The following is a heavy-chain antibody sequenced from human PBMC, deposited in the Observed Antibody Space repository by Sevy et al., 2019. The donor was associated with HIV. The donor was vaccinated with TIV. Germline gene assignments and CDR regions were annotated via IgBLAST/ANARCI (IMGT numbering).Heavy chain of an antibody. CDR3: AREPGLHSSGYSGGFDY. CDR1: GFTFSSYE. V-gene: IGHV3-48*03. CDR2: ISSSGSAI. D-gene: IGHD3-22*01. J-gene: IGHJ4*02. Sequence: WGSLRLSCEASGFTFSSYEMNWVRQAPGKGLEWISYISSSGSAIYYPDSVKGRFTVSRDNAKNLVYLQMNSLRAEDTAIYYCAREPGLHSSGYSGGFDYWGQGTLVTVSS.